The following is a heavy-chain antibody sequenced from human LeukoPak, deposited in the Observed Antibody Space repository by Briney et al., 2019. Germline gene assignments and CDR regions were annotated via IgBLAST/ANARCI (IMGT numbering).Heavy chain of an antibody. J-gene: IGHJ4*02. CDR3: ARGVRYYYDSSGYSH. Sequence: ASVKVSCKASGYTFTSYDINWVRQAPGQGLEWMGWMNPNSGNTGYAQKFQGRVTMTRNTSISTAYMELSSLRSEDTAVYYCARGVRYYYDSSGYSHWGQGTLVTVSS. D-gene: IGHD3-22*01. CDR1: GYTFTSYD. V-gene: IGHV1-8*01. CDR2: MNPNSGNT.